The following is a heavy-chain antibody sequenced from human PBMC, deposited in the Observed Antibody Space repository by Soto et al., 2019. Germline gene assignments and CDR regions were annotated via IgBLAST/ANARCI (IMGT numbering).Heavy chain of an antibody. Sequence: SETLSLTCTVSGGSISSGDYYWSWILQPPGKGLEWIGYIYYSGSTYYNPSLKSRVTISVDTSKNQFSLKLSSVTAADTAVYYCARGYAYSSSSGGFDPWGQGTLVTVSS. J-gene: IGHJ5*02. D-gene: IGHD6-6*01. CDR1: GGSISSGDYY. CDR2: IYYSGST. V-gene: IGHV4-30-4*01. CDR3: ARGYAYSSSSGGFDP.